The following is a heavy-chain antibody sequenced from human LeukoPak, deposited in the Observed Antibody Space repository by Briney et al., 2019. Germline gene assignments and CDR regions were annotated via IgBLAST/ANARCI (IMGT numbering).Heavy chain of an antibody. Sequence: PGWSLRLSCAATGFTFSDYYMSWIRQAPGKGLEWVSYISSSGSTIYYADSVKGRFTISRDNAKDSLYLQMNSLRAEDTAVYYRARDGGFGELLSDYFDYWGQGTLVTVSS. CDR1: GFTFSDYY. CDR2: ISSSGSTI. J-gene: IGHJ4*02. CDR3: ARDGGFGELLSDYFDY. D-gene: IGHD3-10*01. V-gene: IGHV3-11*01.